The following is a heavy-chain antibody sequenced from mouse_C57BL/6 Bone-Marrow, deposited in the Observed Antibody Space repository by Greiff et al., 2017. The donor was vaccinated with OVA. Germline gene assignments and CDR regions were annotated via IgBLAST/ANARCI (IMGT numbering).Heavy chain of an antibody. D-gene: IGHD1-1*01. CDR3: ATPYGSNLSWFAY. V-gene: IGHV2-2*01. Sequence: QVQLKESGPGLVQPSQSLSITCTVSGFSLTSYGVHWVRQSPGKGLEWLGVIWSGGSTDYNAAFISRLSISKDNSKSQVFFKMNSLQADDTAIYYCATPYGSNLSWFAYWGQGTLVTVSA. J-gene: IGHJ3*01. CDR1: GFSLTSYG. CDR2: IWSGGST.